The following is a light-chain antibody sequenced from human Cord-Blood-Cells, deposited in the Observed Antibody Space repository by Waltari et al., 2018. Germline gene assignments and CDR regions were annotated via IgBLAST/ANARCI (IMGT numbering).Light chain of an antibody. CDR1: SSDVGRYNL. CDR3: CSYAGSSTSWV. Sequence: QSALTQPASVSGSPGQSITISCTGTSSDVGRYNLFSWYQQHPGKAPKLIVYEGTKPPSGLSNRVSGAKSCNTASLTISGRQSEDEADYYCCSYAGSSTSWVFGGGTKLTVL. V-gene: IGLV2-23*01. J-gene: IGLJ3*02. CDR2: EGT.